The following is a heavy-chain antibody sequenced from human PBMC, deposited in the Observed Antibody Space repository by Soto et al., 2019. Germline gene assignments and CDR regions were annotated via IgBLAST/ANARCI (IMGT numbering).Heavy chain of an antibody. Sequence: QVQLQESGPGLVKPSQTLSLTCTVSGGSISSGGYYWSWIRQHPGKGLEWIGYIYYSGSTYYNPSLKSRVTISVDMSKNQFSLKLSSVTAADTAVYYCARVILAAAGTFYYGMDVWGQGTTVTVSS. J-gene: IGHJ6*02. CDR1: GGSISSGGYY. V-gene: IGHV4-31*03. CDR3: ARVILAAAGTFYYGMDV. D-gene: IGHD6-13*01. CDR2: IYYSGST.